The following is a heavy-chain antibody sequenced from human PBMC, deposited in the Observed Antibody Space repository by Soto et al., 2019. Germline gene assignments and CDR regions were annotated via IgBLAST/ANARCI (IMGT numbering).Heavy chain of an antibody. CDR2: IYWDDDK. Sequence: QITLTESGPTRVKPTQTLTLTCTFSGLSLTTRPAGVGWVRQPPGKAPEWLGFIYWDDDKRYSPSLKSRLTNTKXXYXNXXVLTMTNMDPVDTATYYCAHRRDYYGSWNEGTFDYWGQGTPVTVSS. CDR3: AHRRDYYGSWNEGTFDY. CDR1: GLSLTTRPAG. J-gene: IGHJ4*02. D-gene: IGHD3-3*01. V-gene: IGHV2-5*02.